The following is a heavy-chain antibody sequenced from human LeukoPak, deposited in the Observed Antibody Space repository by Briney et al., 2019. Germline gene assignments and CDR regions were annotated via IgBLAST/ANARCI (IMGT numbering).Heavy chain of an antibody. CDR1: GGSISSGDYY. D-gene: IGHD4-17*01. CDR2: IYYSGST. Sequence: SQTLSLTCTVSGGSISSGDYYWSWIRQPPGKGLEWIGYIYYSGSTYYNPSLKSRVTISVDTSKNQFSLKLSSVTAADTAVYYCTRGDYGDYTSVIWGQGTMVTVTS. J-gene: IGHJ3*02. CDR3: TRGDYGDYTSVI. V-gene: IGHV4-30-4*01.